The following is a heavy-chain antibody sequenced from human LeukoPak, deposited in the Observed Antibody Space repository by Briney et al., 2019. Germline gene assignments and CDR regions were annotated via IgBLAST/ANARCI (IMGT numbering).Heavy chain of an antibody. CDR2: ISYDGSNK. Sequence: PGRSLRLSCAASGFTFGTYAMHWVRQAPGKGLEWVAVISYDGSNKYYADSVKGRFTISRDNSKNTLYLQMNSLRAEDTAVYYCARDLKADGYNYDYFDYWGQGTLVTVSS. CDR3: ARDLKADGYNYDYFDY. V-gene: IGHV3-30-3*01. CDR1: GFTFGTYA. J-gene: IGHJ4*02. D-gene: IGHD5-24*01.